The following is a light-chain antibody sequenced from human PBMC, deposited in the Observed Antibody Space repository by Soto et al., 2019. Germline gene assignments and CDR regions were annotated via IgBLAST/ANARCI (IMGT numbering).Light chain of an antibody. CDR1: QSASRN. V-gene: IGKV3-11*01. J-gene: IGKJ4*01. CDR3: QKRRNWAT. Sequence: IVLTQSPAPLCLSPGERAPLSCRASQSASRNLAWYQQKPGQAPRFLIYDASNRATGIPARCSGSGTVTDSTPTTSSLGPEDVAVYYCQKRRNWATFGCGTNAQTK. CDR2: DAS.